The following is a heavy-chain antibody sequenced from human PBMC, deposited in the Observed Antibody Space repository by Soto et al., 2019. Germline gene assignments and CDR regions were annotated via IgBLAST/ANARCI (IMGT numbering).Heavy chain of an antibody. CDR2: INHSGST. Sequence: SETLSLTYAGSGGFSSGYYWSWIRQPPGKGLEWIGEINHSGSTNYNPSLKSRVTISVDTSKNQFSLKLSSVTAADTAVYYCARDSLLLHGFGLNLLYPCAQGTPVPVSA. V-gene: IGHV4-34*01. J-gene: IGHJ5*02. CDR3: ARDSLLLHGFGLNLLYP. CDR1: GGFSSGYY. D-gene: IGHD3-10*01.